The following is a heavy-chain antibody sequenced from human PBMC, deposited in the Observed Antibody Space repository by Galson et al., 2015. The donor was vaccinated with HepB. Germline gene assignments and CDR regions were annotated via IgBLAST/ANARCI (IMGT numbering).Heavy chain of an antibody. CDR2: ISSSSSYT. Sequence: SLRLSCAASGFTFSDYYMSWIRQAPGKGLEWVSYISSSSSYTNYADSVKGRFTISRDNAKNSLYLQMNSLRAEDTAVYYCARRWIGWELHEDAFDIWGQGTMVTVSS. V-gene: IGHV3-11*06. D-gene: IGHD1-26*01. CDR1: GFTFSDYY. J-gene: IGHJ3*02. CDR3: ARRWIGWELHEDAFDI.